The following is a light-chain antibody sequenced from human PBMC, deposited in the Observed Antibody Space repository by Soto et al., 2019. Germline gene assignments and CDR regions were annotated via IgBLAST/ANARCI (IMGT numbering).Light chain of an antibody. CDR3: QQYSTSPWT. J-gene: IGKJ1*01. CDR2: AAS. V-gene: IGKV3-20*01. CDR1: QSVSSAY. Sequence: IVLTPSPGSLALSQEDSNHLSCRASQSVSSAYLAWYQQKPGQAPRLLIYAASSRATGIPDRFSGGGSGTDFTLTISRLEPEDVAVYFCQQYSTSPWTFGQGTKVDVK.